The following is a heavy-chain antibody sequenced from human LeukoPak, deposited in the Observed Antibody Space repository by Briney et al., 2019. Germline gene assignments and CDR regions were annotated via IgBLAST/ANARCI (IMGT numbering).Heavy chain of an antibody. CDR3: AKDFRIGYTAHFDY. CDR1: GFTFRSHA. Sequence: GGSLRLSCVGSGFTFRSHAMSWVRQAPEKGLEFVSGIYENGGTTYYADSVKGRFSISRDNSKNTLYLQMDSLRGEDTAVYYCAKDFRIGYTAHFDYWGQGALVTVSS. V-gene: IGHV3-23*01. D-gene: IGHD2-2*02. J-gene: IGHJ4*02. CDR2: IYENGGTT.